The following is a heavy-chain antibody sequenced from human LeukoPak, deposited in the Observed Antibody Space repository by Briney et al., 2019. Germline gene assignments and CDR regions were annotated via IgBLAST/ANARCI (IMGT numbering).Heavy chain of an antibody. CDR1: GFTFSSYS. Sequence: PGRSLRLSCAASGFTFSSYSMNWVRQAPGKGLEWVSSISSSSSYIYYADSVKGRFTISRDNAKNSLYLQMNSLRAEDTAVYYCARDEEMATIFAREYYFDYWGQGTLVTVSS. J-gene: IGHJ4*02. D-gene: IGHD5-24*01. V-gene: IGHV3-21*01. CDR2: ISSSSSYI. CDR3: ARDEEMATIFAREYYFDY.